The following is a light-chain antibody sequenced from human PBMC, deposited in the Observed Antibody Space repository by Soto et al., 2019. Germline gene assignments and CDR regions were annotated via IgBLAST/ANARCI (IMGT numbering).Light chain of an antibody. V-gene: IGKV3-11*01. CDR1: QSVSSY. CDR2: DAS. Sequence: TQSPSSVSASVGDRVTITCRASQSVSSYLAWYQQKPGQAPRLLIYDASNRATGIPARFSGSGSGTDFTLTISSLEPEDFAVYYCQQRSNWPPTFGQGTRLEIK. CDR3: QQRSNWPPT. J-gene: IGKJ5*01.